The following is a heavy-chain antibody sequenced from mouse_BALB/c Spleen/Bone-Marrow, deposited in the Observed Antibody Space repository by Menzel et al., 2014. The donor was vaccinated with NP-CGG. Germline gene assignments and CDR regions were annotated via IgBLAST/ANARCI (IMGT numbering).Heavy chain of an antibody. CDR1: GFTFTDYY. V-gene: IGHV7-3*02. D-gene: IGHD2-4*01. Sequence: EVQVVESGGGLVQPGDSLILSCATSGFTFTDYYMNWVRQPPGKALEWLGFIRNKANGYTTEYSASVKGRFTISRDNSQSILYLQMNTLRAEDSATYYCARDRGLTYFDYWGQGTTLTVSS. J-gene: IGHJ2*01. CDR3: ARDRGLTYFDY. CDR2: IRNKANGYTT.